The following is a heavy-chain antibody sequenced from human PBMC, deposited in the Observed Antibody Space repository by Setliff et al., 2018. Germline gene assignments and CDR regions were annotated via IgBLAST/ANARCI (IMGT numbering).Heavy chain of an antibody. CDR1: GFTFDDYA. D-gene: IGHD3-10*01. CDR2: ISWNSGIV. J-gene: IGHJ4*02. CDR3: VKDSGSGNYFGGYFDY. Sequence: GGSLRLSCAASGFTFDDYAMHWVRQAPGKGLEWVSGISWNSGIVAYADSVKGRFTISRDNAKKSLYLQMNSLRAEDMALYYCVKDSGSGNYFGGYFDYWGQGTLVTVSS. V-gene: IGHV3-9*03.